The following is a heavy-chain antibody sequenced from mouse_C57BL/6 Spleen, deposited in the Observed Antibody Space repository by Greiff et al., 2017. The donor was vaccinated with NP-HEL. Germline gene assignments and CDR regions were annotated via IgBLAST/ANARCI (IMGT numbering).Heavy chain of an antibody. CDR2: IYPGDGDT. Sequence: VQLVESGPELVKPGASVKISCKASGYAFSSSWMNWVKQRPGKGLEWIGRIYPGDGDTNYNGKFKGKATLTADKSSSTAYMQLSSLTSEDSAVYFCARTPSQLGYFDVWGTGTTVTVSS. CDR3: ARTPSQLGYFDV. V-gene: IGHV1-82*01. J-gene: IGHJ1*03. CDR1: GYAFSSSW.